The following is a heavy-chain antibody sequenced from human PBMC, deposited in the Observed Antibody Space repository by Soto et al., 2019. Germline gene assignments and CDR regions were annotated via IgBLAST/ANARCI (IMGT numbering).Heavy chain of an antibody. V-gene: IGHV4-30-2*01. CDR3: ARGGAAAYFYYYYGMDV. Sequence: SETLSLTCAVSGGSISSGGYSWSLIRQPPGKGLEWIGYIYRSGSTYYNPSLKSRVTISVDRSKNQFSLKLSSVTAAETAVYYCARGGAAAYFYYYYGMDVWGQGTTVTVSS. J-gene: IGHJ6*02. CDR1: GGSISSGGYS. CDR2: IYRSGST. D-gene: IGHD6-13*01.